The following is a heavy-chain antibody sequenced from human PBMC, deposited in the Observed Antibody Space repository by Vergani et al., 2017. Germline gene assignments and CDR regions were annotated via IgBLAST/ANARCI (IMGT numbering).Heavy chain of an antibody. V-gene: IGHV3-33*01. CDR1: GFTFNQYG. CDR2: TWYDGNNK. D-gene: IGHD1-14*01. Sequence: QVQLVESGGGVVQPGRSLRLSCAASGFTFNQYGMHWVRQAPGKGLEWVAVTWYDGNNKQYADSVKGRFTISRDNSKSTMYLHMNSLRDEDTGVYYCARDWRLLYNRFDPWGQGTLVTVSS. J-gene: IGHJ5*02. CDR3: ARDWRLLYNRFDP.